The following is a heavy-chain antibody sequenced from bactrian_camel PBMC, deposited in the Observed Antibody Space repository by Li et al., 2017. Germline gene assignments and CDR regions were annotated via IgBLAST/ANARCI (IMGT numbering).Heavy chain of an antibody. CDR1: GITYRDPC. CDR3: AAGIGTNWCPLDRRSFPD. V-gene: IGHV3S26*01. CDR2: MDGYGGT. D-gene: IGHD7*01. J-gene: IGHJ4*01. Sequence: HVQLVESGGGSVQNGGSLRLSCEGSGITYRDPCMGWFRQLPGKERETIATMDGYGGTRYANSVKGRFTISKDNANTLLLEMNTLKPEDTAMYYCAAGIGTNWCPLDRRSFPDWGQGTQVTVS.